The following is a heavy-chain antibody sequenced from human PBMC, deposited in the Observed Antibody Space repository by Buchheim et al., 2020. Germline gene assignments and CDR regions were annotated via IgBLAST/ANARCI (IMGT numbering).Heavy chain of an antibody. CDR3: GNWIEGRPR. CDR2: TKDKTTKYAT. V-gene: IGHV3-72*01. J-gene: IGHJ4*02. CDR1: GFTFSDHY. Sequence: EVQLVESGGGLVQPGGSLRLSCAASGFTFSDHYMDWVRQAPGKGLEWVGQTKDKTTKYATEYAASVKGRFTILRDDSKKSLYLLMNSLKAEDTAVYYCGNWIEGRPRWGLGT. D-gene: IGHD1-1*01.